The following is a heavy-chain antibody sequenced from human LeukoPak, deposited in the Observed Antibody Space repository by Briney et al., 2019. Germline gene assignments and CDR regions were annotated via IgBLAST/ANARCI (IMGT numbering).Heavy chain of an antibody. CDR3: ARPPGIAAAGTSWDY. J-gene: IGHJ4*02. V-gene: IGHV3-7*01. CDR2: IKQDGSEK. CDR1: GGSISSYY. Sequence: ETLSLTCTVSGGSISSYYWSWIRQPPGKGLEWVANIKQDGSEKYYVDSVKGRFTISRDNAKNSLYLQMNSLRAEDTAVYYCARPPGIAAAGTSWDYWGQGTLVTVSS. D-gene: IGHD6-13*01.